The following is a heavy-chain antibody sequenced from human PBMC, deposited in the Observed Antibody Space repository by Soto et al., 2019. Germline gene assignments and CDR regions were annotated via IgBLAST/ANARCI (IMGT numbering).Heavy chain of an antibody. D-gene: IGHD3-16*02. J-gene: IGHJ4*03. CDR3: ATGYYVWGSYRSRSFDY. CDR1: GYTLTELS. V-gene: IGHV1-24*01. Sequence: ASVKVSCKVSGYTLTELSMHWVRQAPGKGLEWMGGFDPEDGETIYAQKFQGRVTMTEDTSTDTAYMELSSLRSEDTAVYYCATGYYVWGSYRSRSFDYWGQGTTVTVSS. CDR2: FDPEDGET.